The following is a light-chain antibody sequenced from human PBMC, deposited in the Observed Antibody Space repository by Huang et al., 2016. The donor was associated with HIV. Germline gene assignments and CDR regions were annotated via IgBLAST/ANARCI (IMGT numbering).Light chain of an antibody. Sequence: DIQMTQSSPSLSASVGDRVTFTCRADQNITKSLNWYQQKRGKAPKLLIYTVSTLESGVPSRFSGSGSGSRFTLNIGNLQPEDFATYYCQQSFSVPRTFG. CDR1: QNITKS. J-gene: IGKJ1*01. CDR3: QQSFSVPRT. CDR2: TVS. V-gene: IGKV1-39*01.